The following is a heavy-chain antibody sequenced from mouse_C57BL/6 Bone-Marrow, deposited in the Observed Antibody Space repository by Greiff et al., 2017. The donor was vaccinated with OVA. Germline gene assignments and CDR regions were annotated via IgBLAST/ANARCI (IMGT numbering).Heavy chain of an antibody. Sequence: DVHLVESGPGLVKPSQSLSLTCSVTGYSITSGYYWNWIRQFPGNKLEWMGYISYDGSNNYNPSLKNRISITRDTSKNQFFLKLNSVTTEDTATYYCAREDYYGLYYFDYWGQGTTLTVSS. CDR2: ISYDGSN. CDR1: GYSITSGYY. CDR3: AREDYYGLYYFDY. V-gene: IGHV3-6*01. J-gene: IGHJ2*01. D-gene: IGHD1-2*01.